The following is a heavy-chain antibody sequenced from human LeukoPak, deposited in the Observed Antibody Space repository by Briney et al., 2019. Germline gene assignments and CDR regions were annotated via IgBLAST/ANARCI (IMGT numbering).Heavy chain of an antibody. V-gene: IGHV4-38-2*02. D-gene: IGHD6-6*01. J-gene: IGHJ4*02. CDR3: ERERSSPSDY. Sequence: PSETLSLTCAVSGYSISSGYYWGWIRQPPGKGLEWIGSIYHSGSTYYNPSLKSRVTISVDTSKNQFSLKLSSVTATDAAIYYCERERSSPSDYWGQGTLVTVSS. CDR1: GYSISSGYY. CDR2: IYHSGST.